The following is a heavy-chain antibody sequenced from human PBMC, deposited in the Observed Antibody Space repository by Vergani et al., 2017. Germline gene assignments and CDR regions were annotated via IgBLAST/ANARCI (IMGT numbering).Heavy chain of an antibody. Sequence: QVQLQESGPGLVKPSQTLSLTCTVSGGSISSGDYYWSWIRQPPGKGLEWIGYIYYSGSTYYNPSLKSRVTISVDTSKNQFSLKLSSVTAADTAVYYCARVMKSGGFGELSLDFDYWGQGTLVTVSS. CDR1: GGSISSGDYY. J-gene: IGHJ4*02. CDR3: ARVMKSGGFGELSLDFDY. D-gene: IGHD3-10*01. CDR2: IYYSGST. V-gene: IGHV4-30-4*01.